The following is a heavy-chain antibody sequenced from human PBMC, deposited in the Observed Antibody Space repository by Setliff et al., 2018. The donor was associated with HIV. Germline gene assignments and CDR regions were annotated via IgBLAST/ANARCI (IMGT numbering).Heavy chain of an antibody. J-gene: IGHJ4*02. CDR3: AREYDSSGYGANFDY. V-gene: IGHV4-61*02. Sequence: SETLSLTCTVSGDSISSGSYYWSWIRQPAGKGLEWIGRIYTSGNTNYNPSLKSRVTISVDTSKNQFSLRLSSVTAADTAVYYCAREYDSSGYGANFDYWGQGTLVTVSS. CDR2: IYTSGNT. D-gene: IGHD3-22*01. CDR1: GDSISSGSYY.